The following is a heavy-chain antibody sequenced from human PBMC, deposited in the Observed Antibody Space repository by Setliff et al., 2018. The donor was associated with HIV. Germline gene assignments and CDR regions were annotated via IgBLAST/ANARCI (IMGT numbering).Heavy chain of an antibody. Sequence: SETLSLTCTVSGGSISGGSYYWGWIRQPARKGLEWIGRIYTSGSTNYNPSLKSRVTISVDTSKNQFSLKLNSVTAADTAVYYCARGGSYGSSYWYFDLWGRGTLVTVSS. D-gene: IGHD5-18*01. CDR3: ARGGSYGSSYWYFDL. V-gene: IGHV4-61*02. J-gene: IGHJ2*01. CDR1: GGSISGGSYY. CDR2: IYTSGST.